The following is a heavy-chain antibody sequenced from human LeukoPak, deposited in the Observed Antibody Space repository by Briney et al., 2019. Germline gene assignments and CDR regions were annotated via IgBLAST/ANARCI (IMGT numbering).Heavy chain of an antibody. J-gene: IGHJ4*02. CDR2: IYYSGST. V-gene: IGHV4-61*08. Sequence: SETLSLTCTVSGGSVSSGGYYWSWIRQPPGKGLEWIGYIYYSGSTNYNPSLKSRVTISVDTSKNQFSLKLSSVTAADTAVYYCARYPRTSWWGDYFDYWGQGTLVTVSS. CDR3: ARYPRTSWWGDYFDY. D-gene: IGHD6-13*01. CDR1: GGSVSSGGYY.